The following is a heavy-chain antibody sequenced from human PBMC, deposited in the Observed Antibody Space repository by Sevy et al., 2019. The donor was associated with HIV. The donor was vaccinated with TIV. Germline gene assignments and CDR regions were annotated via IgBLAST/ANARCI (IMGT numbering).Heavy chain of an antibody. CDR1: GGIFRSNA. J-gene: IGHJ4*02. D-gene: IGHD3-10*01. Sequence: ASVKVSCKTSGGIFRSNAISWVRQAPGQGLEWMGGIIAVFGTTNYAQKFQGRVTVTADESRGTAYMELSSLRSEDTAVYYCARDKYYYISGSFDYWGQGTLVTVSS. CDR2: IIAVFGTT. CDR3: ARDKYYYISGSFDY. V-gene: IGHV1-69*13.